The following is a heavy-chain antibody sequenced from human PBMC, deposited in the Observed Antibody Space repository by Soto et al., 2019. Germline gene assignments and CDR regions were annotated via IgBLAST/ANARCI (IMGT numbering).Heavy chain of an antibody. CDR2: IYHSGST. J-gene: IGHJ6*02. Sequence: SETLSLTCAVSGGSISSSNWWSWVRQPPGKGLEWIGEIYHSGSTNYNPSLKSRVTISVDKSKNQFSLKLSSVTAADTAVYYCARWANRYCSGGSCYSQPDQYYYYYYGMDVWGQGTTVTVSS. CDR1: GGSISSSNW. V-gene: IGHV4-4*02. CDR3: ARWANRYCSGGSCYSQPDQYYYYYYGMDV. D-gene: IGHD2-15*01.